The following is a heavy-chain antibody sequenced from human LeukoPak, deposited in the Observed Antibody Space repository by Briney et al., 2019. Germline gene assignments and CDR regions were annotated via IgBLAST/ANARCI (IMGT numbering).Heavy chain of an antibody. CDR3: ARFQWLVGWYYFDY. Sequence: PGGSLRLSCAASGFTFSSYGMHWVRQAPGKGLEWVAVIWYDGSNKYYADSVKGRFTISRDNSKNTLYLQMNSLRAEDTAVYYCARFQWLVGWYYFDYWGQGTLVTVSS. D-gene: IGHD6-19*01. J-gene: IGHJ4*02. V-gene: IGHV3-33*01. CDR2: IWYDGSNK. CDR1: GFTFSSYG.